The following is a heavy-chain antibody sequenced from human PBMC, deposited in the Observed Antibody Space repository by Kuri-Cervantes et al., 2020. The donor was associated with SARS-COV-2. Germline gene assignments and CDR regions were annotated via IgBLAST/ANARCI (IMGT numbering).Heavy chain of an antibody. Sequence: GESLKISCAASGFTFSSYAMHWVRQAPGKGLEWVAVISYDGSNKYYADSVKGRLSISRDNSKNSLYVQMDSLTPEDTAMYYCARGCSTGLCTSFDYWGQGTLVTVSS. CDR1: GFTFSSYA. CDR3: ARGCSTGLCTSFDY. J-gene: IGHJ4*02. V-gene: IGHV3-30-3*01. D-gene: IGHD2-8*02. CDR2: ISYDGSNK.